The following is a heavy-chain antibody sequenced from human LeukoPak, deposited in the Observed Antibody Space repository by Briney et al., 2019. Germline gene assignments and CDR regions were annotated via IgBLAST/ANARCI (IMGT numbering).Heavy chain of an antibody. CDR1: GYSISSGYY. CDR3: ARVSPQWELDAFDI. Sequence: PSETLSLTCSVSGYSISSGYYWGWIRQPPGKGPESIGSIHHSGSTYYNPSLKSRVTISVDTSKNHFSMQLSSVTAADTAIYYCARVSPQWELDAFDIWGQGTMVTVSS. J-gene: IGHJ3*02. CDR2: IHHSGST. V-gene: IGHV4-38-2*02. D-gene: IGHD1-26*01.